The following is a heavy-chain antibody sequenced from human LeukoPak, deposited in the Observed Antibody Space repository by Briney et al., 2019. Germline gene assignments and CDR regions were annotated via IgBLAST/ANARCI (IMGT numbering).Heavy chain of an antibody. CDR1: GFTFSSYS. Sequence: GGSLRLSCAASGFTFSSYSMNWVRQAPGKGLEWVSSISSGSGYISYADSVKGRFTISRDNAKNSLYLQMNSLRAEDTAVYYCARESWGFDYWGQGTLVTVSS. CDR3: ARESWGFDY. J-gene: IGHJ4*02. CDR2: ISSGSGYI. V-gene: IGHV3-21*01. D-gene: IGHD3-16*01.